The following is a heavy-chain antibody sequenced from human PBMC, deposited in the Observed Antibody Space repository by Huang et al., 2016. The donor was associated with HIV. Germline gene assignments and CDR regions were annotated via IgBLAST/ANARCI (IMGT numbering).Heavy chain of an antibody. J-gene: IGHJ4*02. V-gene: IGHV5-51*03. CDR3: ARSEVLVTAVPFDH. CDR2: SYPADSDT. D-gene: IGHD2-21*02. Sequence: EVQLVQSEAEVKKPGESLKISCRGSGYSFTNYWIGWVRQRPGEGLEWMGVSYPADSDTSYSPSFQGQVTFSADKSTRTAYLQWSSLQASDTAIYYCARSEVLVTAVPFDHWGQGTLVTVSS. CDR1: GYSFTNYW.